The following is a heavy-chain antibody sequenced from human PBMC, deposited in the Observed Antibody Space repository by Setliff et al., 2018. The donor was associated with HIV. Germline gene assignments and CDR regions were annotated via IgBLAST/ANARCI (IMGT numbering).Heavy chain of an antibody. Sequence: SLTCRVSGISINGYYWSWIRQSPRTRLEWIGYVSSIGNTNYNPSLKSRVTISVDTSKNQFSLQLNSVTAADTAVYFCARTRAPYFFDFWGQGAQVTVSS. J-gene: IGHJ4*02. D-gene: IGHD1-26*01. CDR2: VSSIGNT. CDR1: GISINGYY. CDR3: ARTRAPYFFDF. V-gene: IGHV4-4*08.